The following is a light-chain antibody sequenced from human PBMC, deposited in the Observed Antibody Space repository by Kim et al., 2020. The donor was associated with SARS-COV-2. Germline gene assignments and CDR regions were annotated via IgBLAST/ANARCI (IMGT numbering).Light chain of an antibody. CDR1: QSIGTY. J-gene: IGKJ4*01. Sequence: DIQMTQSPSSLAASVGDRVTIACRASQSIGTYLNWYQQKPGKAPKLLIYAASSLQSGVPSRFSGSGSVTDFTLTISNVQPEDFATYYCQQSHTTPLLSFGGGTKVDIK. CDR2: AAS. CDR3: QQSHTTPLLS. V-gene: IGKV1-39*01.